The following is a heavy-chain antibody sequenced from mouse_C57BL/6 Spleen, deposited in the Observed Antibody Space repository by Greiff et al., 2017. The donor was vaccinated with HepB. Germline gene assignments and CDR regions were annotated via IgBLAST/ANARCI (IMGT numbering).Heavy chain of an antibody. V-gene: IGHV3-6*01. CDR2: ISYDGSN. CDR1: GYSITSGYY. CDR3: ANWERAMDY. D-gene: IGHD4-1*02. Sequence: DVKLQESGPGLVKPSQSLSLTCSVTGYSITSGYYWNWIRQFPGNKLEWMGYISYDGSNNYNPSLKNRISITRDTSKNQFFLKLNSVTTEDTATYYCANWERAMDYWGQGTSVTVSS. J-gene: IGHJ4*01.